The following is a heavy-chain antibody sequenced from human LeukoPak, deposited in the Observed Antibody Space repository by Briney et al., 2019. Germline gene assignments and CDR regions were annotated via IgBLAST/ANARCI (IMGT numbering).Heavy chain of an antibody. Sequence: GGSLRLSCAVSGFTFSGFWMSWSRQAPGKGLEWVASINSDGSEGYYADVVKGRFTISRDNAKNSLYLQINSLRAEDTAVYYCARGRSSGYYLDYWGQGTLVTVSS. CDR1: GFTFSGFW. J-gene: IGHJ4*02. V-gene: IGHV3-7*03. D-gene: IGHD3-22*01. CDR3: ARGRSSGYYLDY. CDR2: INSDGSEG.